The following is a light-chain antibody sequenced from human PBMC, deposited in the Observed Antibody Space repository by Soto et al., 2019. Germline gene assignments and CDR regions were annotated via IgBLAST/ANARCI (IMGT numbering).Light chain of an antibody. CDR2: GSS. V-gene: IGKV3-15*01. CDR3: QQYTNWPTIT. CDR1: QSRGSN. J-gene: IGKJ5*01. Sequence: EIVLTQSPGTLSLSPGERATLSRKTSQSRGSNFLAWYQHKPGQAPRLIIYGSSTRATGVPARFSGSGSGADFTLTISNLQSEDFAVYYGQQYTNWPTITFGQGTRLEIK.